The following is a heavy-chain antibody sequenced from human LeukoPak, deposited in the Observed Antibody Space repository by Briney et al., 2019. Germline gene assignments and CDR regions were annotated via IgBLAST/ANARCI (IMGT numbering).Heavy chain of an antibody. J-gene: IGHJ4*02. CDR2: INPNSGGT. Sequence: GASVKVSCKASGYTFTGYYMHWVRQAPGQGLEWMGWINPNSGGTNYAQKFQGRVTMTRDTSISTAYMELSRLRSDDTAVYYCARAPYDFWIRGSGDAFDIWGQGTLVTVSS. CDR1: GYTFTGYY. CDR3: ARAPYDFWIRGSGDAFDI. V-gene: IGHV1-2*02. D-gene: IGHD3-3*01.